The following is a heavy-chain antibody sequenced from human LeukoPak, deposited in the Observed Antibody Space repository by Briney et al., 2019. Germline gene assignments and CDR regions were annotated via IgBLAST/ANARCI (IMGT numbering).Heavy chain of an antibody. J-gene: IGHJ3*02. CDR3: AKDRDSHHACDI. CDR2: TYYRSKWYN. CDR1: GDSFSSNSAA. Sequence: SQTLSLTCAISGDSFSSNSAAWIWLRPSPSRGLEWLGRTYYRSKWYNDYAVSVKSRITINPDTSKNQLSLQLNSVTPEDSAVYYCAKDRDSHHACDIWGQGTVVTVSS. V-gene: IGHV6-1*01. D-gene: IGHD5-24*01.